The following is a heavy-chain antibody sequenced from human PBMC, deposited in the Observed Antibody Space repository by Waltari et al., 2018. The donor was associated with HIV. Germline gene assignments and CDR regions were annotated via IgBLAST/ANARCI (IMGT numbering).Heavy chain of an antibody. Sequence: QVQLQQWGAGLLKPSETLSLTCAVHGGAVSGYYWSWIRPPPGKGLEWIGEINHSGSTNYNPSLKSRFTISVDTSKNQFSLKLSSVTAADTAVYYCARAQGGISARGPLAPEGYWGQGTLVTVSS. J-gene: IGHJ4*02. CDR3: ARAQGGISARGPLAPEGY. V-gene: IGHV4-34*01. CDR1: GGAVSGYY. CDR2: INHSGST. D-gene: IGHD6-6*01.